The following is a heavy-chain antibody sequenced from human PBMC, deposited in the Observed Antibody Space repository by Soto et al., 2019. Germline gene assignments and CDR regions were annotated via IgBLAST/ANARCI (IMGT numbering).Heavy chain of an antibody. CDR2: IYRAGST. V-gene: IGHV3-53*02. CDR3: ARAREPEYSSSIFFDY. D-gene: IGHD6-6*01. J-gene: IGHJ4*02. CDR1: GLTVSRPQ. Sequence: EVQLVETGGGLIQPGGSLRLSCAASGLTVSRPQMAWVRQVPGKGLQWVSVIYRAGSTYYANAVKGRFTISRDISENKIYLDLSRVTGDDTAIYYCARAREPEYSSSIFFDYWGRGILVTVSS.